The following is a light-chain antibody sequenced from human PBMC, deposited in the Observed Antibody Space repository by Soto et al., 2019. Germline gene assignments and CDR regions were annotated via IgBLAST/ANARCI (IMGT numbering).Light chain of an antibody. Sequence: QSVLTQPPSASGSPGQSVTISCTGTSSDIGGYNYVSWYQQHPGKAPKLMIYEVSKRPSGVPDRFSGSKSGNTASLNVSGLKHEDEADYYCSSYARSNTYVFGTGTKVXVL. CDR2: EVS. V-gene: IGLV2-8*01. CDR3: SSYARSNTYV. CDR1: SSDIGGYNY. J-gene: IGLJ1*01.